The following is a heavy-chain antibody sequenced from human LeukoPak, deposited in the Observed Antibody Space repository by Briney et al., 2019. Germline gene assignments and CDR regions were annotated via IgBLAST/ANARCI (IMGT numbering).Heavy chain of an antibody. CDR1: GGSISSHY. J-gene: IGHJ4*02. Sequence: PSETLSLTCTVSGGSISSHYWSWIRQPPGKGLEWIGFIYYSGSTDYNPSLKSRVTISVDTSRNQFSLKWSPVTAADTAVYYCARDMRGPDNYWGQGTLVTVSS. CDR3: ARDMRGPDNY. D-gene: IGHD3-16*01. CDR2: IYYSGST. V-gene: IGHV4-59*11.